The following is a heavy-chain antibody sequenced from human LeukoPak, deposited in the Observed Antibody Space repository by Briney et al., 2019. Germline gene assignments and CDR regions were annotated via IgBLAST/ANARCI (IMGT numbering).Heavy chain of an antibody. Sequence: GGSLRLSCAASGFTFSNYNMNWVRQAPGKGLEWVSSISSGSSYIYYADSVKGRFTISRDNAKNSLYLQMSSLRAEDTAVYYCAGGYSSDYWGQGTLVTVSS. CDR2: ISSGSSYI. V-gene: IGHV3-21*01. J-gene: IGHJ4*02. CDR3: AGGYSSDY. D-gene: IGHD1-26*01. CDR1: GFTFSNYN.